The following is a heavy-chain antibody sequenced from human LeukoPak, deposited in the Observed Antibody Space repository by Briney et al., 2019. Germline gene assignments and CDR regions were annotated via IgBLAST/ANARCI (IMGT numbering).Heavy chain of an antibody. CDR1: GYTFTSYG. D-gene: IGHD3-22*01. J-gene: IGHJ3*02. CDR3: ARSNYYDSRSWGFDI. V-gene: IGHV1-18*01. Sequence: GASVKVSCKASGYTFTSYGISWVRQAPGQGLEWMGWISAYNGNTNYAQKLQGRVTMTTDTSTSTAYMELSSLRSEDTAVYYCARSNYYDSRSWGFDIWGQGTMVTVSS. CDR2: ISAYNGNT.